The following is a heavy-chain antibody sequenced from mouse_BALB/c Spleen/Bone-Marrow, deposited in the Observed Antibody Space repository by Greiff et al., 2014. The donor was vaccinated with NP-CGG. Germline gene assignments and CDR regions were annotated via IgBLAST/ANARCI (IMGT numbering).Heavy chain of an antibody. CDR3: AICYGSYYAMDY. Sequence: VQLQQSGAELVKPGASVKLSCTASGFNIKDTYMHWVKQRPEQGLEWIGRIDPANGNTKYDPKFQGKATITADTSSNTAYLQLSSLTSEDTAVYYCAICYGSYYAMDYWGQGTSVTVSS. CDR1: GFNIKDTY. D-gene: IGHD2-1*01. CDR2: IDPANGNT. V-gene: IGHV14-3*02. J-gene: IGHJ4*01.